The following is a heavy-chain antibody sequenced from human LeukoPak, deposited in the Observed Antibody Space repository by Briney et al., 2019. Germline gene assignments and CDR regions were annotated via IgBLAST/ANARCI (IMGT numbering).Heavy chain of an antibody. CDR1: GFTLNNYW. Sequence: GGSLRLSCTASGFTLNNYWMHWVRQAPGKGLEWVANIKQDRSEKYYVDSVKGRFTISRDNAKNLLYLQLNSLRPEDTAVYYCARAGFGSGSYPRFDPWGQGTLVTVSS. V-gene: IGHV3-7*01. J-gene: IGHJ5*02. CDR2: IKQDRSEK. D-gene: IGHD3-10*01. CDR3: ARAGFGSGSYPRFDP.